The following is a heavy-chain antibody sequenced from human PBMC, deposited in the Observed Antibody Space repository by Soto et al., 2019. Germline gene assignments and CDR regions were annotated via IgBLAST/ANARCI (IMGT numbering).Heavy chain of an antibody. V-gene: IGHV3-64*01. J-gene: IGHJ3*02. CDR2: ISSNGGST. D-gene: IGHD3-9*01. Sequence: GGSLRLSCAASGFTFSSYAMHWVRQAPGKGLEYVSAISSNGGSTYYANSVKGRFTISRDNSKNTLYLQMGSLRAEDMAVYYCARSLVFVLRYFDWSSDAFDIWGQGTMVTLSS. CDR3: ARSLVFVLRYFDWSSDAFDI. CDR1: GFTFSSYA.